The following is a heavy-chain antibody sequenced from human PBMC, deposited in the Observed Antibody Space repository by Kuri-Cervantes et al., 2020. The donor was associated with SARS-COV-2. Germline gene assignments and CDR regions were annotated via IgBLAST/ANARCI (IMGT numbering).Heavy chain of an antibody. D-gene: IGHD3-3*01. CDR1: GFSLSDYY. CDR3: GRDKGFYGMDV. Sequence: GESLKISCAASGFSLSDYYIHWVRQLPGKGLVWVPRINIDGRKIVYADSVKGRFSISRDTAKNTIYLDMSSLRAEDTAVYFCGRDKGFYGMDVWGQGTTVTVSS. V-gene: IGHV3-74*01. J-gene: IGHJ6*02. CDR2: INIDGRKI.